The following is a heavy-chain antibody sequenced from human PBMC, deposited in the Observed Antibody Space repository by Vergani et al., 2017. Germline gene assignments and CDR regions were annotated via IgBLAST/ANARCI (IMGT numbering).Heavy chain of an antibody. CDR1: GGSVSSGSYY. D-gene: IGHD1-7*01. V-gene: IGHV4-61*10. Sequence: QVQLQESGPGLVKPSETLSLTCTVSGGSVSSGSYYWSWIRQPAGKGLEWIGYIYYSGSTNYNPSLKSRVTISVDTSKNQFSLKLSSVTAADTAVYYCAREGRSDWNLGFDPWGQGTLVTVSS. CDR3: AREGRSDWNLGFDP. CDR2: IYYSGST. J-gene: IGHJ5*02.